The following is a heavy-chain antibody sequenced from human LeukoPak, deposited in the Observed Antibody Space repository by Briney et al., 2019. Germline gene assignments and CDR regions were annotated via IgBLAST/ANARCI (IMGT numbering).Heavy chain of an antibody. CDR3: AYEVTMVRGVMFRYGMDV. CDR1: GGSFSGYY. Sequence: SETLSLTCAVYGGSFSGYYWSWIRQPPGKGLEWIWEINHSGSTNYNPSLKSRVTISVDTSKNQFSLKLSSVTAADTAVYYCAYEVTMVRGVMFRYGMDVWGQGTTVTVSS. D-gene: IGHD3-10*01. V-gene: IGHV4-34*01. J-gene: IGHJ6*02. CDR2: INHSGST.